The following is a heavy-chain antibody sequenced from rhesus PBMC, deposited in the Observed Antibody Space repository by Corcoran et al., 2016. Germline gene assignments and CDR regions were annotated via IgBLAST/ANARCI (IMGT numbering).Heavy chain of an antibody. CDR3: ARDRYLSGSYYRYGLDS. CDR2: INGNSGQT. CDR1: GGSFSSYW. Sequence: QVQLQESGPGLVKPSESLSLTCAVSGGSFSSYWWSWIRQPPGKGLEWIGEINGNSGQTTHNPPRKSRVTISKDASKNQFSLKLSSVTAADTAVYYCARDRYLSGSYYRYGLDSWGQGVVVTVSS. J-gene: IGHJ6*01. D-gene: IGHD3-16*01. V-gene: IGHV4-80*01.